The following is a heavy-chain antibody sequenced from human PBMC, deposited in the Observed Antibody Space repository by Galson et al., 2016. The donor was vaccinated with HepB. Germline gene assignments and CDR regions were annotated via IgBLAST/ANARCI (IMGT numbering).Heavy chain of an antibody. D-gene: IGHD3-9*01. J-gene: IGHJ4*02. Sequence: SETLSLTCTVSGGSIRGSIYYWGWIRQPPGKGLEWIGSIYHSGNTYYSPSLSPSLKSRVTISVDTSKNQFSLKRRSVTAADTAVYYCASHDDSDWDYWGQGTLVTVSP. CDR2: IYHSGNT. CDR1: GGSIRGSIYY. V-gene: IGHV4-39*01. CDR3: ASHDDSDWDY.